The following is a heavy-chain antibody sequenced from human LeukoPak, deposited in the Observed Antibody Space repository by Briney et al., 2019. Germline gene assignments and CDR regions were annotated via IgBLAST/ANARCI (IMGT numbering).Heavy chain of an antibody. Sequence: PGGSLRLSCAASGFIVSSNYMSWVRQAPGKGLGWVSLLYSGGSTYYADSVKGRFTISRDNSKNTLYLQMNSLRAEDTAVYYCARRQGYDYDSSDYVNAFDIWGQGTRVTVSS. V-gene: IGHV3-53*01. J-gene: IGHJ3*02. CDR1: GFIVSSNY. CDR2: LYSGGST. CDR3: ARRQGYDYDSSDYVNAFDI. D-gene: IGHD3-22*01.